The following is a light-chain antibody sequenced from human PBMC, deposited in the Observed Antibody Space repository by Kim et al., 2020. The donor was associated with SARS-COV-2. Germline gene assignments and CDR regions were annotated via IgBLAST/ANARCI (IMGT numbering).Light chain of an antibody. Sequence: IELTQFPPSLSASVGDRVTITCRAGQVIDNALAWYQQKPGKPPRLLIFDASSLQSGVPSRFSGSGSVTDFTLTISSLQPEDSASYYCQQFRSFPRTFGQGTKLEI. J-gene: IGKJ2*01. CDR2: DAS. V-gene: IGKV1-13*02. CDR3: QQFRSFPRT. CDR1: QVIDNA.